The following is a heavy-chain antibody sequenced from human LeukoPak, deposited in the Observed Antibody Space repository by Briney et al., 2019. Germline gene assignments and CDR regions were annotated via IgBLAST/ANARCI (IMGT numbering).Heavy chain of an antibody. Sequence: PSETLSLTCTVSGGSISSYYWSWIRQPPGKGLEGIGYIYYSGSTNYNPSLKSRVTISVDTSKNQFSLKLSSVTAADTAVYYCARQAHYYDSSVVDYWGQGTLVTVSS. D-gene: IGHD3-22*01. CDR2: IYYSGST. CDR3: ARQAHYYDSSVVDY. V-gene: IGHV4-59*08. CDR1: GGSISSYY. J-gene: IGHJ4*02.